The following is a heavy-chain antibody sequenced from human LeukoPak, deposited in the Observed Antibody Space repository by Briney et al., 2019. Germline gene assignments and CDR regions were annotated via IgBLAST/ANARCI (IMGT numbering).Heavy chain of an antibody. V-gene: IGHV4-59*01. Sequence: SETLSLTCTVSGDSISTYYWSWLRQPPGKGLERIAYIYYSGSTNYNPSLKSRVTISVDTSKNQFSLKLSSVTAADTAVYYCARFLELKEYFDYWGQGTLVTVSS. CDR3: ARFLELKEYFDY. CDR1: GDSISTYY. D-gene: IGHD1-7*01. CDR2: IYYSGST. J-gene: IGHJ4*02.